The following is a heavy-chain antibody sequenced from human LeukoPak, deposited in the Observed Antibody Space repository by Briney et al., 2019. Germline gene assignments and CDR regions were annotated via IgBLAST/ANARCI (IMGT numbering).Heavy chain of an antibody. D-gene: IGHD2-8*01. Sequence: HPGGSLRLSCAASGFTFSSNSMNWVRQAPGKGLEWVSYISSSSSTIYHADSVKGRFTISRDNAKNSLYLQMNSLRAEDTAVYYCARAKRNGFDIWGQGTMVTVSS. V-gene: IGHV3-48*01. J-gene: IGHJ3*02. CDR1: GFTFSSNS. CDR3: ARAKRNGFDI. CDR2: ISSSSSTI.